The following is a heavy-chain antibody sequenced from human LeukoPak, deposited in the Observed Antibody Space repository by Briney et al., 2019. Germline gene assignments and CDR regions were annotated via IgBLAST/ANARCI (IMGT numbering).Heavy chain of an antibody. CDR3: AREAAYVYYYGMDV. CDR1: GFTFSSYA. V-gene: IGHV3-30*04. D-gene: IGHD3-16*01. J-gene: IGHJ6*02. CDR2: ISYDGSNK. Sequence: GGSLRLSCAASGFTFSSYAMHWVRQAPGKWLECVAVISYDGSNKYYADSVKGRFTISRDNSKNTLYLQMNSLRAEDTAVYYCAREAAYVYYYGMDVWGQGTTVTVSS.